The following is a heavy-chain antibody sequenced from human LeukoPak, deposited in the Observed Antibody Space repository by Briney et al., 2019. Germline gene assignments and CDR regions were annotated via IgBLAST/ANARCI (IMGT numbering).Heavy chain of an antibody. V-gene: IGHV1-69*10. D-gene: IGHD3-16*01. J-gene: IGHJ6*02. CDR1: GYTFTSYD. Sequence: ASVKVSCKASGYTFTSYDINWVRQAPGQGLEWMGGIIPILGIANYAQKFQGRVAITADKSTSTAYMELSSLRSEDTAVYYCARDVMQIENYGMDVWGQGTTVTVSS. CDR2: IIPILGIA. CDR3: ARDVMQIENYGMDV.